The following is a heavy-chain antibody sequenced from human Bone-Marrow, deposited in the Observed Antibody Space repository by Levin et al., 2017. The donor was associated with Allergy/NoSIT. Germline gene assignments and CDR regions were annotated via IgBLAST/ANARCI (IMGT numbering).Heavy chain of an antibody. CDR3: VREDASGSFSLD. CDR1: GGSISSNSFY. D-gene: IGHD3-10*01. J-gene: IGHJ1*01. Sequence: SCAVSGGSISSNSFYWGWIRQPPGKGLEWIGNVYYSGRSYSNPSLKSRVTISADTSKNQFSLKLRSVTAADTAVYYCVREDASGSFSLDWGPGTLVTVSS. V-gene: IGHV4-39*07. CDR2: VYYSGRS.